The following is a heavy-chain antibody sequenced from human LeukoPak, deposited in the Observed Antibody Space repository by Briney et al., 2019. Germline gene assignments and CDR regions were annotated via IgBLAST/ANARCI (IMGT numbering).Heavy chain of an antibody. V-gene: IGHV3-48*03. D-gene: IGHD6-19*01. CDR2: ISSSGSTI. J-gene: IGHJ4*02. Sequence: GGSLRLSCAASGFTFSSYEMNWVRQAPGKGLEWVSYISSSGSTIYYADSVKGRFTISRDDSKNTLYLQMNSLRVEDTAIYYCAKGAHSSAWDHLDYWGQGILVTVSS. CDR3: AKGAHSSAWDHLDY. CDR1: GFTFSSYE.